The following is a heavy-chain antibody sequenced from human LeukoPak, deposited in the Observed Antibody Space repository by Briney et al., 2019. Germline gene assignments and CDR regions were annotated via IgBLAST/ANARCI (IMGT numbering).Heavy chain of an antibody. CDR3: ARDRGYCSSTSCPRWFDP. CDR1: GFTVSSSY. V-gene: IGHV3-53*01. J-gene: IGHJ5*02. CDR2: IYSGGIT. Sequence: PGGSLRLSCAASGFTVSSSYVSWVRQAPGKGLEWVSVIYSGGITYYADSVKGRFTISRDNSKNTLYLQMNSLRAEDTAVYYCARDRGYCSSTSCPRWFDPWGQGTLVTVSS. D-gene: IGHD2-2*01.